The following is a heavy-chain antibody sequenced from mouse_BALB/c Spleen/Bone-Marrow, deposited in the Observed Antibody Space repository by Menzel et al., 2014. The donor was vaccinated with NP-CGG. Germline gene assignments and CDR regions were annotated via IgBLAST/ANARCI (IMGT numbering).Heavy chain of an antibody. J-gene: IGHJ1*01. V-gene: IGHV7-3*02. Sequence: EVMLVESGGGLVQPGGSLRLSCATSGFTFTDYYMSWVRQPPGKAFEWLGFIRNKANGYTTEYSESVKGRFTISRDNSQSILYLQMNPLRAEDSATYYCARDKNYGSHWYFDVWGAGTTVTVSS. CDR1: GFTFTDYY. CDR3: ARDKNYGSHWYFDV. D-gene: IGHD1-1*01. CDR2: IRNKANGYTT.